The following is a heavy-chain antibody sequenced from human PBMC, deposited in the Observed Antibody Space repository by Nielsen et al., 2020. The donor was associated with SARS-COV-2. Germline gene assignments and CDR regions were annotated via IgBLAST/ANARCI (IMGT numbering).Heavy chain of an antibody. J-gene: IGHJ3*01. D-gene: IGHD2-15*01. CDR2: TSHTGTT. CDR1: GVSIRNNDW. CDR3: ARKGGVAIVAFDV. V-gene: IGHV4-4*02. Sequence: SETLSLTCGVSGVSIRNNDWWSWVRQSPGKGLEWIGETSHTGTTHYNPSLAGRVTISVDRYNNHFSLNLKSVTAADTAVYYCARKGGVAIVAFDVWGQGAPATVSS.